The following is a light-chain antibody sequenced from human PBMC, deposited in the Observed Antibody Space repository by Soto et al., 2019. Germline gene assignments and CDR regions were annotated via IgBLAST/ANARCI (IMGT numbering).Light chain of an antibody. Sequence: EIVLTQSPGTLSLSPGERATLSCRASQSVSSLYLAWYQQKPGQAPRLVIYGASNRATGVPDRFSGSGSGTVFSLTISRLEPEDFAVYYCQQYGGSWTFGQGTKVEIK. V-gene: IGKV3-20*01. CDR1: QSVSSLY. CDR2: GAS. J-gene: IGKJ1*01. CDR3: QQYGGSWT.